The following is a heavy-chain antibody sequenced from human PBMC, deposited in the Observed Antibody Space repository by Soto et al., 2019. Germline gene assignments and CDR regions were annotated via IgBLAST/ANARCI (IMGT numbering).Heavy chain of an antibody. V-gene: IGHV3-15*07. CDR3: TTRHYYGSGSYYNWDDYYYYGMDV. CDR1: GFTFSNAW. Sequence: GGSLRLSCAASGFTFSNAWMNWVRQAPGKGLEWVGRINSKTDGGTTDYAAPVKGRFTISRDDSKNTLYLQMNSLKTEDTAVYYCTTRHYYGSGSYYNWDDYYYYGMDVWGQGTTVTVSS. J-gene: IGHJ6*02. CDR2: INSKTDGGTT. D-gene: IGHD3-10*01.